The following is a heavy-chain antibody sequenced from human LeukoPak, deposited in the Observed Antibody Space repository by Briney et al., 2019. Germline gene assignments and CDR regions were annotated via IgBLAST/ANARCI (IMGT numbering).Heavy chain of an antibody. CDR2: INHSGST. CDR1: GGSFSGYY. V-gene: IGHV4-34*01. Sequence: SETLSLTCAVYGGSFSGYYWSWIRQPPGKGLEWIGEINHSGSTNYNPSLKSRVTISVDTSKNQFSLELSSVTAADTAVYYCARGARGYSYGYKRPWFDPWGQGTLVTVSS. D-gene: IGHD5-18*01. J-gene: IGHJ5*02. CDR3: ARGARGYSYGYKRPWFDP.